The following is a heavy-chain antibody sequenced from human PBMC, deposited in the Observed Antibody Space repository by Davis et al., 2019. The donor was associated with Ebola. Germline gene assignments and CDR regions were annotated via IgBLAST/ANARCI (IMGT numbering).Heavy chain of an antibody. CDR1: GGSISSYY. D-gene: IGHD3-16*01. Sequence: PSETLSLTCTVSGGSISSYYWSWIRQPPGKGLEWIGYIYYSGSTNYNPSLKSRVTMSVDTSKNQFSLKLSSVTAADTAVYYCARVVWPGGVIDYWGQGTLVTVSS. V-gene: IGHV4-59*12. CDR3: ARVVWPGGVIDY. J-gene: IGHJ4*02. CDR2: IYYSGST.